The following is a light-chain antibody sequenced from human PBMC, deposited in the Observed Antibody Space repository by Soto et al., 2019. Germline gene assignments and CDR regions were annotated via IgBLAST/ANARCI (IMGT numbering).Light chain of an antibody. J-gene: IGLJ2*01. CDR1: NIGSKN. CDR3: QVWDSRTGV. Sequence: SYELTQPLSVSVALGQTARITCGGNNIGSKNVQWYQQKPGQAPVLVIYRDSNRPSGIPERFSGPNSGNTATLTISRAQAGDEADYYCQVWDSRTGVFGGGTKLTVL. CDR2: RDS. V-gene: IGLV3-9*01.